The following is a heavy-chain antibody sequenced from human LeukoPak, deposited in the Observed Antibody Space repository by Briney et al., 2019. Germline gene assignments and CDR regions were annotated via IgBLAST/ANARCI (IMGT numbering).Heavy chain of an antibody. J-gene: IGHJ4*02. Sequence: SETLSLTCTVSGGSISSYYWGWIRQPPGKGLEWIGYIYYSGSTNYNPSLKSRVTISVDKSRNQFSLTLSSVTAADTAVYYCARHSRGYDSEFGYWGQGTLVTVSS. CDR2: IYYSGST. V-gene: IGHV4-59*08. CDR1: GGSISSYY. D-gene: IGHD5-12*01. CDR3: ARHSRGYDSEFGY.